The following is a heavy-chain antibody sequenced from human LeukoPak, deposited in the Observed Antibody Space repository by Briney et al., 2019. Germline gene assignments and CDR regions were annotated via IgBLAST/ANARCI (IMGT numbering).Heavy chain of an antibody. CDR3: ARSYYGMDV. CDR1: GGSISSYY. V-gene: IGHV4-59*01. Sequence: SETLSLTCTVSGGSISSYYWSWIRQPPGKGLEWVGYIYYSGSTNYNPSLKSRVTISVDTSKNQFSLKLSSVTAADTAVYYCARSYYGMDVWGQGTTVTVSS. J-gene: IGHJ6*02. CDR2: IYYSGST.